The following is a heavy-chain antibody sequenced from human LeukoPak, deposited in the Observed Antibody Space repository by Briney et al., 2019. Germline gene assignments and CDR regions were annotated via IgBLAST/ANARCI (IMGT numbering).Heavy chain of an antibody. J-gene: IGHJ5*02. CDR2: ISHSGTT. Sequence: PSETLSLTCAVSGYSISSAYYWGWIRQPPGKGLEWIGTISHSGTTCFNPSLKSRVTIFLDTSKNQFSLKLTSVTAADTAVYYCARFGSTSGRGFDPWGQGTLVTVSS. CDR1: GYSISSAYY. D-gene: IGHD2-2*01. CDR3: ARFGSTSGRGFDP. V-gene: IGHV4-38-2*01.